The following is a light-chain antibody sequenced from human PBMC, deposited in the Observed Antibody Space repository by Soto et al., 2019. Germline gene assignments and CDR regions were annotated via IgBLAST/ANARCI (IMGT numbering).Light chain of an antibody. V-gene: IGLV2-14*01. J-gene: IGLJ3*02. CDR3: SSWTSSTTQV. CDR1: SSDVGGYNF. CDR2: EVN. Sequence: QSALTQPASVSGSPGQSITISCTGTSSDVGGYNFVSWYQQHPGKAPKLMIYEVNNRPSGVSNRFSGSKSGNTASLTSSGLQAEDEAEYYCSSWTSSTTQVLGGGTKLTVL.